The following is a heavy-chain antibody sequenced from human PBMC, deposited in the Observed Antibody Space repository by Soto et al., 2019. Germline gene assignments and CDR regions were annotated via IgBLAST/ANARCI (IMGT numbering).Heavy chain of an antibody. CDR2: IYYSGST. V-gene: IGHV4-39*01. CDR3: ARLAKYSSRTYYYYYGMDV. CDR1: GGSISSSSYY. J-gene: IGHJ6*02. Sequence: SETLSLTCTVSGGSISSSSYYWGWIRQPPGKGLEWIGSIYYSGSTYYNPSLKSRVTISVDTSKNQFSLKLSSVTAADTAVYYCARLAKYSSRTYYYYYGMDVWGQGTTVTVSS. D-gene: IGHD6-13*01.